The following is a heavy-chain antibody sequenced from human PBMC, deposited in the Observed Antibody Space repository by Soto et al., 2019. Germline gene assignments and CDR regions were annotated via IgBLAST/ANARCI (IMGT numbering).Heavy chain of an antibody. CDR3: AKSSDYYDNSGPDC. V-gene: IGHV3-30-3*02. J-gene: IGHJ4*02. CDR1: GFTFSSYS. D-gene: IGHD3-22*01. Sequence: PGGSLRLSCAASGFTFSSYSVHWVRQAPGKGLEWVAVISYDGGHESYADSVKGRFTISRDNSKNTLYLQMNSLRAEDTAVYYCAKSSDYYDNSGPDCWGQGTLVTVSS. CDR2: ISYDGGHE.